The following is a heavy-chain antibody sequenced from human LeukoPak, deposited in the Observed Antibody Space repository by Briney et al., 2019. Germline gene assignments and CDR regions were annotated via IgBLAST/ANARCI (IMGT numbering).Heavy chain of an antibody. D-gene: IGHD2-15*01. Sequence: GGSLRLSCVISGFTFSMYGMHWVRQAPGKGLEWVAVISPDGSGKNYVDSVEGRFTISRDNSKNTLYVQMNSLRAEDTAVYFCARGYDANLDYYYYMDVWGKGTTVTVSS. CDR1: GFTFSMYG. V-gene: IGHV3-30*03. J-gene: IGHJ6*03. CDR2: ISPDGSGK. CDR3: ARGYDANLDYYYYMDV.